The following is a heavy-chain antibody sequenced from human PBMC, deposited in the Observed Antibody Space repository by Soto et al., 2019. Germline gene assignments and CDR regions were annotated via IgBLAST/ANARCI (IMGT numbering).Heavy chain of an antibody. D-gene: IGHD3-22*01. CDR3: AKDGGTTMIVVVTSPYFDY. J-gene: IGHJ4*02. Sequence: GGSLRLSCAASGFTFSSYAMHWVRQAPGKGLEWVAVISYDGSNKYYADSVKGRFTISRDNSKNTLYLQMNSLRAEDKAVYYCAKDGGTTMIVVVTSPYFDYWGQGTLVTVSS. CDR1: GFTFSSYA. CDR2: ISYDGSNK. V-gene: IGHV3-30*04.